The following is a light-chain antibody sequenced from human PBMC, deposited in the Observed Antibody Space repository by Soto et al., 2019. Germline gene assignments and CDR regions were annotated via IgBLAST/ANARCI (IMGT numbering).Light chain of an antibody. Sequence: IVLTQSPGTLSLSPGEGATLSCRASQSVSNTYLAWYQQKPGQAPRLLISGASNRATGIPDRFSGSGSGTDFSLTISRLEPEDFAVYYCQHYGSSRTFGQGTKLKIK. V-gene: IGKV3-20*01. CDR3: QHYGSSRT. CDR2: GAS. J-gene: IGKJ2*01. CDR1: QSVSNTY.